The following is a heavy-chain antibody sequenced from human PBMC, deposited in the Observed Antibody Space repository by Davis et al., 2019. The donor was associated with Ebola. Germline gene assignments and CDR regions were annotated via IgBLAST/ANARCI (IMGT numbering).Heavy chain of an antibody. Sequence: SVTVSCKASGGTFSSYAISWVRQAPGQGLEWMGGIIPIFGTANYAQKFQGRVTITADESTSTADMELSSLRSEDTDVYYCASQGSYIVVVPAAIWPPYYYYYGMDVWGQGTTVTVSS. J-gene: IGHJ6*02. CDR1: GGTFSSYA. D-gene: IGHD2-2*01. CDR3: ASQGSYIVVVPAAIWPPYYYYYGMDV. V-gene: IGHV1-69*13. CDR2: IIPIFGTA.